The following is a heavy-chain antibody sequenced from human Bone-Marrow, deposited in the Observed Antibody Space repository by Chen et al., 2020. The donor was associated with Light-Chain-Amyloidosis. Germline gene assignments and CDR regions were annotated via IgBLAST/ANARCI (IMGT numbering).Heavy chain of an antibody. Sequence: EVQLEQSGPEVKKPGESLKISCKGSGYTFPNYWIGWVRQMPGKGLEWKGVIYPDDSVARYSPSFEGQVTISADKSITTAYLQWRSLKASDTAMYYCARRRDGYNFDYWGQGTLVTVSS. D-gene: IGHD5-12*01. J-gene: IGHJ4*02. V-gene: IGHV5-51*01. CDR3: ARRRDGYNFDY. CDR1: GYTFPNYW. CDR2: IYPDDSVA.